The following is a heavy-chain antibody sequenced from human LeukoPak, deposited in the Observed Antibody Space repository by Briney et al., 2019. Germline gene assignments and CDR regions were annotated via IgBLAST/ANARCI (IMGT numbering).Heavy chain of an antibody. V-gene: IGHV4-34*01. CDR2: INHSGST. CDR1: GGSFSGYY. D-gene: IGHD5-24*01. J-gene: IGHJ6*02. Sequence: SETLSLTCAVYGGSFSGYYWSWIRQPPGKGLEWIGEINHSGSTNYSPSLKSRVSISLNTSNNQFSLMLNSVTAADTALYYCARRLNGYNVGGRDYFGMDVWGQGTTVTVS. CDR3: ARRLNGYNVGGRDYFGMDV.